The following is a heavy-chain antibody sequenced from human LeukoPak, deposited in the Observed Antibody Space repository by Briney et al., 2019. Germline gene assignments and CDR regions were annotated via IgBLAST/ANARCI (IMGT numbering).Heavy chain of an antibody. CDR2: TSAVGGRT. D-gene: IGHD1-26*01. CDR3: AKEDGRGPWELHPNYFDY. CDR1: TSSAISSA. J-gene: IGHJ4*02. Sequence: GPCLSPAWALATSSAISSAMSWVRQPPGKGLEWVGATSAVGGRTYYANSRKGRHTISRDDSKNPLYLPMNSLRAEDTAVYYCAKEDGRGPWELHPNYFDYWGQGTLVTVSS. V-gene: IGHV3-23*01.